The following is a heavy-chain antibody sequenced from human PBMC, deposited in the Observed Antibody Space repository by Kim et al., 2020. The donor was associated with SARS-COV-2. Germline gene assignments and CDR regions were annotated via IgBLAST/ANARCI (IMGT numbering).Heavy chain of an antibody. Sequence: GGSLRLSCAASGFTFDDYAMHWVRQAPGKGLEWVSGISWNSGSIGYADSVKGRFTISRDNAKNSLYLQMNSLRAEDTALYYCAKDSSWAATVTNFDYWG. CDR3: AKDSSWAATVTNFDY. V-gene: IGHV3-9*01. J-gene: IGHJ4*01. CDR1: GFTFDDYA. D-gene: IGHD4-17*01. CDR2: ISWNSGSI.